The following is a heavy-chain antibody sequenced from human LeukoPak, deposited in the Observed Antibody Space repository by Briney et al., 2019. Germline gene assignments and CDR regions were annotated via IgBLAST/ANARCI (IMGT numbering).Heavy chain of an antibody. Sequence: GGSLRLSCAASGFTFNNYAMTWVRQAPGKGLEWVSGIMSNGGSTYYADSVKGRFTISRDNSKNTLHLQMNSLRAEDTAIYYCAKCPSGQPRTGAFDIWGQGTMVTVSS. CDR2: IMSNGGST. D-gene: IGHD1-14*01. V-gene: IGHV3-23*01. CDR1: GFTFNNYA. J-gene: IGHJ3*02. CDR3: AKCPSGQPRTGAFDI.